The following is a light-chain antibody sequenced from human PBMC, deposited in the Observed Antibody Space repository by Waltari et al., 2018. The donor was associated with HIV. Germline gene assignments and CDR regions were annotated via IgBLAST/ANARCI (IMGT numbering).Light chain of an antibody. CDR2: TDN. CDR3: ATWDDSLNGLV. J-gene: IGLJ1*01. Sequence: QSVLTQPPSASGAPGQSITISCSGSTSNIGTNTVNWYQQVPGSAPRFLFYTDNQRCTGVPDRFSGYKSGTSASLAINGLQSEDEASYCCATWDDSLNGLVFGTGTWVTVL. V-gene: IGLV1-44*01. CDR1: TSNIGTNT.